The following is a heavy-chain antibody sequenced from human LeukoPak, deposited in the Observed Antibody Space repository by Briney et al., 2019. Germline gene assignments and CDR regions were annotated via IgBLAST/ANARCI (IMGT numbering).Heavy chain of an antibody. V-gene: IGHV3-74*01. CDR1: GFTFSSYW. CDR2: INSDGSST. CDR3: ARAPGATYGDY. Sequence: PGGSLRLSCAASGFTFSSYWMHWVRQAPGKGLVWVSRINSDGSSTSYADSVKGRFTISRDNAKNSLYLQMNSLRAEDTAVYYCARAPGATYGDYWGQGTLVTVSS. D-gene: IGHD1-26*01. J-gene: IGHJ4*02.